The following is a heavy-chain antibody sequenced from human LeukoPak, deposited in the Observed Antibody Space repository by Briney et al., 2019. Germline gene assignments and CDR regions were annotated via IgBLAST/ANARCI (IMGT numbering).Heavy chain of an antibody. D-gene: IGHD3-22*01. CDR1: GGTFSSYA. V-gene: IGHV1-69*13. CDR2: IIPIFGTA. Sequence: ASVKLSCKASGGTFSSYAISWVRQAPGQGLEWMGGIIPIFGTANYAQKFQGRVTFTADESTSTAYLELSSLRSEDTAVYYCAREGAVYYDSSGYFDYWGQGTLVTVSS. J-gene: IGHJ4*02. CDR3: AREGAVYYDSSGYFDY.